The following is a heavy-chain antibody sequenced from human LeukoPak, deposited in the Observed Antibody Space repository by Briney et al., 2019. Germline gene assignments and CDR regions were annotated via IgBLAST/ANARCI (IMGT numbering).Heavy chain of an antibody. V-gene: IGHV1-69*13. D-gene: IGHD2-2*01. J-gene: IGHJ5*02. CDR2: IIPIFGTA. CDR3: AREGEYCSSTSCYGPNWFDP. CDR1: GGTFSSYA. Sequence: GASVKVSCKASGGTFSSYAISWVRQAPGQGLEWMGGIIPIFGTANYAQKFQGRVTITADESTSTAYMELSSLRSEDTAVYYCAREGEYCSSTSCYGPNWFDPWGQGTLVTVSS.